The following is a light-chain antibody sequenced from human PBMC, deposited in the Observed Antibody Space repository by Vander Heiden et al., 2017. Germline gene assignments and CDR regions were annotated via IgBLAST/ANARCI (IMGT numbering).Light chain of an antibody. CDR1: SSNIGSNY. CDR2: SNN. CDR3: AAWDDSLSGWV. V-gene: IGLV1-47*02. Sequence: QSVLTQPPSASGTPRQRVTISCSRSSSNIGSNYVYWYQQLPGTAPNLLIYSNNQRPSGVPDRFSGSKSGTSASLAISGLRSEDEADYYCAAWDDSLSGWVFGGGTKLTVL. J-gene: IGLJ3*02.